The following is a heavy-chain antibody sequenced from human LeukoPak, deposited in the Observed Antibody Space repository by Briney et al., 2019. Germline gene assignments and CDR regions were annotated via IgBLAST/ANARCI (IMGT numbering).Heavy chain of an antibody. Sequence: ASVKVSCKASGYTFTGYYMHWVRQAPGQGLEWMGWINPNSGGTNYAQKFQGRVTMTRDTSISTAYMELSRLRSDDTAVYYCARVDYDFWSGYYPGDNYFDYWGQGTLVTVSS. CDR1: GYTFTGYY. V-gene: IGHV1-2*02. J-gene: IGHJ4*02. D-gene: IGHD3-3*01. CDR2: INPNSGGT. CDR3: ARVDYDFWSGYYPGDNYFDY.